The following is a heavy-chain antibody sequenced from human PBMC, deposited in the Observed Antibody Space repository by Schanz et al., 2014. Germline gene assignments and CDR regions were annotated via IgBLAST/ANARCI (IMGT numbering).Heavy chain of an antibody. CDR1: GYTFTTYG. CDR2: MNPNSGNT. CDR3: ARGQKGRIGTTRGFFDY. Sequence: QVRLVQSGAELKMPGASVKVSCKASGYTFTTYGISWVRQAPGQGLEWMGWMNPNSGNTGYAQKFQGRVTMTRNTSISTAYMELSSLRSEDTAVYYCARGQKGRIGTTRGFFDYWGQGTLVTVSS. V-gene: IGHV1-8*02. D-gene: IGHD1-1*01. J-gene: IGHJ4*02.